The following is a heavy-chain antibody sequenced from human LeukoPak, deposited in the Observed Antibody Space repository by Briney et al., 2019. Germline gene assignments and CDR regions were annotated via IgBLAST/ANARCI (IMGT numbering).Heavy chain of an antibody. CDR3: AREETLVGATVDAFDI. CDR2: INHSGST. J-gene: IGHJ3*02. CDR1: GGSFSGYY. D-gene: IGHD1-26*01. Sequence: SETLSLTRAVYGGSFSGYYWSWIRQPPGKGLEWIGEINHSGSTNYNPSLKSRVTISVDTSKNQFSLKLSSVTAADTAVYYCAREETLVGATVDAFDIWGQGTMVTVSS. V-gene: IGHV4-34*01.